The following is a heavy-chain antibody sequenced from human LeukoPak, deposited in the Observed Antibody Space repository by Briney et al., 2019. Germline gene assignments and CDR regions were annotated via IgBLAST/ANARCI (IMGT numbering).Heavy chain of an antibody. Sequence: SETLSLTCAVYGGSFSGYYWSWIRQPPGKGLEWIGEINHSGSTNYNPSPKSRVTISVDTSKNQFSLKLSSVTAADTAVYYCARVLYDSSGYYPLGFDYWGQGTLVTVSS. D-gene: IGHD3-22*01. V-gene: IGHV4-34*01. CDR1: GGSFSGYY. CDR3: ARVLYDSSGYYPLGFDY. J-gene: IGHJ4*02. CDR2: INHSGST.